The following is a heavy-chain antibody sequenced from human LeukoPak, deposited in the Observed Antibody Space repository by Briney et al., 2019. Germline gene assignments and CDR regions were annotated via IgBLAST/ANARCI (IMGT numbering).Heavy chain of an antibody. CDR1: GYTLTELS. D-gene: IGHD5-18*01. V-gene: IGHV1-24*01. CDR2: FDPEDGET. J-gene: IGHJ4*02. Sequence: ASVKVSCKVSGYTLTELSMHWVRQAPGKGLEWMGGFDPEDGETIYAQKFQGRVTITRDTSASTAYMELSSLRSEDTAVYYCARVVDVNSYGLFDYWGQGTLVTVSS. CDR3: ARVVDVNSYGLFDY.